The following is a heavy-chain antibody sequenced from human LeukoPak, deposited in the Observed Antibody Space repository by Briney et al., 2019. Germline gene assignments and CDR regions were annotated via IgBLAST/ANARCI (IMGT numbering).Heavy chain of an antibody. J-gene: IGHJ5*02. V-gene: IGHV3-30-3*01. CDR1: GFTFSSYA. CDR3: AKDYYGSGATPEA. D-gene: IGHD3-10*01. CDR2: ISYDGSNK. Sequence: PGGSLRPSCAASGFTFSSYAMHWVRQAPGKGLEWVAVISYDGSNKYYADSVKGRFTISRDNSKNTLYLQMNSLRAEDTAVYYCAKDYYGSGATPEAWGQGTLVTVSS.